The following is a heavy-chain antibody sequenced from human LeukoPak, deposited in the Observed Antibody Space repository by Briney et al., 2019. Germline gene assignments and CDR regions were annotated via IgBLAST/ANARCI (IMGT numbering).Heavy chain of an antibody. CDR2: ITSDGSTT. Sequence: GGSLRLSCAASGFTFSNSWMHWVRQPPGTGLVWVSRITSDGSTTSYADSVKGRFTISRDNAKNTLSLQMNSLRAEDTAVYYCARGGDYLDYWGQGTLVTVSS. J-gene: IGHJ4*02. V-gene: IGHV3-74*01. CDR1: GFTFSNSW. CDR3: ARGGDYLDY. D-gene: IGHD3-16*01.